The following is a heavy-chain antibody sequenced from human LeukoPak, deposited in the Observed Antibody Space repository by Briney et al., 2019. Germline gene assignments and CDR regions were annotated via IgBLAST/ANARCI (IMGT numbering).Heavy chain of an antibody. CDR3: ARGSGGTVDY. V-gene: IGHV3-23*01. Sequence: GGSLRLSCAASGFTFDNYAMSWVRQAPGKGLEWVSTISGDGGGTYYADSVKGRFTISRDNSKNTLYLQMNSLRAEDTAVYYCARGSGGTVDYWGQGTLVTVSS. CDR1: GFTFDNYA. J-gene: IGHJ4*02. CDR2: ISGDGGGT. D-gene: IGHD2-15*01.